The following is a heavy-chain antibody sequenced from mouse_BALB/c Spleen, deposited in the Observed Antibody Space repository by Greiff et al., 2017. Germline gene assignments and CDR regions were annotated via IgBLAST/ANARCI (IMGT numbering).Heavy chain of an antibody. J-gene: IGHJ4*01. CDR2: IFPGDGST. V-gene: IGHV1S56*01. Sequence: QVQLQQSGAELVKPGASVKLSCKASGYTFTSQDINWVRQRPEQGLAWIGWIFPGDGSTKYNEKFKGKATLTTDKSSSTAYMQLSRLTAEDSAVYYCARWFSYWGQGTTVTVPS. D-gene: IGHD2-2*01. CDR1: GYTFTSQD. CDR3: ARWFSY.